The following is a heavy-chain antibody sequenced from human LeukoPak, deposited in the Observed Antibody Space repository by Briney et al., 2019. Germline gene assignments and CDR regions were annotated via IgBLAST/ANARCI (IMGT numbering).Heavy chain of an antibody. CDR1: GYTFTSFD. CDR3: AKTYYDILTGYLGFDP. Sequence: ASVTVSFKASGYTFTSFDINWVRQATGQGLEWMGWMNPNSGNTGYAQKFQGRVTMTRNTSISTAYMELSSLRSEDTAVYYCAKTYYDILTGYLGFDPWGQGTLVTVSS. D-gene: IGHD3-9*01. J-gene: IGHJ5*02. V-gene: IGHV1-8*01. CDR2: MNPNSGNT.